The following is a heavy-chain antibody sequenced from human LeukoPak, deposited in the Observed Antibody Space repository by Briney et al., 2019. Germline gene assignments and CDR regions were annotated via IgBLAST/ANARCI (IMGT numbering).Heavy chain of an antibody. Sequence: SETLSLTCTVSGGSISNYYWTWIRQPAGKGLEWIGRIYTSGSTNYNPSLKSRVTISVDTSKKEFSPKLSSVTAADTAVYYCARVYDFWSGYYDYWGQGTLVTVSS. CDR1: GGSISNYY. CDR2: IYTSGST. J-gene: IGHJ4*02. CDR3: ARVYDFWSGYYDY. D-gene: IGHD3-3*01. V-gene: IGHV4-4*07.